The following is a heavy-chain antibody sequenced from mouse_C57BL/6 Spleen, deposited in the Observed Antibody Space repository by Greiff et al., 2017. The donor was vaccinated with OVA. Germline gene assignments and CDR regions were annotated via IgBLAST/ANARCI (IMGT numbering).Heavy chain of an antibody. Sequence: EVQLQQSGTVLVRPGASVKMSCKTSGYTFTSYWMHWVKQRPGQGLEWIGAIYPGNSDTSYNQKFKGKAKLTAVISASTAYMELSSLTNEDSAVYDCTIISYYRNYGAMDYWGQGTSVTVSS. CDR1: GYTFTSYW. CDR3: TIISYYRNYGAMDY. CDR2: IYPGNSDT. J-gene: IGHJ4*01. D-gene: IGHD2-5*01. V-gene: IGHV1-5*01.